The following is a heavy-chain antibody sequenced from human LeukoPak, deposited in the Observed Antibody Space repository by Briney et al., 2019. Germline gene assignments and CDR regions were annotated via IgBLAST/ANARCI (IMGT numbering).Heavy chain of an antibody. Sequence: ASVKVSCKASGYTFTGYYMHWVRQAPGQGLEWMGRINPNSGGTNYAQKFQGRVTMTRDTSISTAYMELSRLRSDDTAVYYCAREGALNYYYGMDVWGQGTTVTVSS. V-gene: IGHV1-2*06. D-gene: IGHD1-26*01. J-gene: IGHJ6*02. CDR2: INPNSGGT. CDR3: AREGALNYYYGMDV. CDR1: GYTFTGYY.